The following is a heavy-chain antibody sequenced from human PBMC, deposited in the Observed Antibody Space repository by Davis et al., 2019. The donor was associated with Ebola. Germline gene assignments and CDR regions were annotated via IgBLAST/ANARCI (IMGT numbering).Heavy chain of an antibody. V-gene: IGHV4-4*02. CDR2: IFHSGTT. D-gene: IGHD2-21*02. CDR3: ARGEDLVTAKGRFDY. J-gene: IGHJ4*02. CDR1: GGSISSSNW. Sequence: SETLSLTCAVSGGSISSSNWWTWVRQPPGKGLEWIGEIFHSGTTNYNPSLKSRVIISVDKSKNQFSLKLSSVTAADTAVYYCARGEDLVTAKGRFDYWGQGTLVTVSS.